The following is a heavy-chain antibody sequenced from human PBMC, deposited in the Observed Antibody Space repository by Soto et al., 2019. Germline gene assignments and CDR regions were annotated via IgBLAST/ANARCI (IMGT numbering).Heavy chain of an antibody. D-gene: IGHD1-1*01. CDR2: MSHSGGT. Sequence: QVQLQQWGAGLLKPSETLSLTCAVYGGFVSSGSYYWSWIRQPPGKGLEWIGEMSHSGGTHFNLSLKSRVTISVDTSQNQFSLNIYSVTAADTALYYCARVERGTVTTVVDAFDIWGPGTMVTVSS. CDR1: GGFVSSGSYY. J-gene: IGHJ3*02. CDR3: ARVERGTVTTVVDAFDI. V-gene: IGHV4-34*01.